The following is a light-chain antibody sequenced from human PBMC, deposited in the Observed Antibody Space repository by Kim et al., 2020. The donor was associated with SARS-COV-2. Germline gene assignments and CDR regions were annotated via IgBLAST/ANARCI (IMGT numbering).Light chain of an antibody. CDR1: SSDVGGYNY. J-gene: IGLJ3*02. V-gene: IGLV2-8*01. CDR3: SSYAGSNRGV. Sequence: GTSVTISCTGTSSDVGGYNYVSWYQQHPGKAPKLMIYEVSKRPSGVPDRFSGSKSGNTASLTVSGLQAEDEADYYCSSYAGSNRGVFGGGTQLTVL. CDR2: EVS.